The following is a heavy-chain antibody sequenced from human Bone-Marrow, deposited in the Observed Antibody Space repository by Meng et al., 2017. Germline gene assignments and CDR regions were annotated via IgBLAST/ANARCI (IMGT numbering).Heavy chain of an antibody. CDR2: IYHSGST. D-gene: IGHD2-15*01. Sequence: LETLSLTCTVSGYSISSGYYWGWIRQPPGKGLEWIGSIYHSGSTYYNPSLKSRVTISVDASKNQFSLKLSSVTAADTAVYYCARDRSWGVAATRGYYYGMDVWGQGTTVTVSS. V-gene: IGHV4-38-2*02. CDR3: ARDRSWGVAATRGYYYGMDV. J-gene: IGHJ6*02. CDR1: GYSISSGYY.